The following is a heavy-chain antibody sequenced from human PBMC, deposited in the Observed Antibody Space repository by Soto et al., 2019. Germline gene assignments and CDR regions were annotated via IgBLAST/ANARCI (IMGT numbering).Heavy chain of an antibody. Sequence: SETLSLTCTVSGGSISSYYWSWIRQPPGKGLEWIGYIYYSGSTNYNPSLKSRVTISVDTSKNQFSLKLSSVTAADTAVYYCARDRGYSGYDFGIGYWGQGTLVTVSS. D-gene: IGHD5-12*01. CDR2: IYYSGST. V-gene: IGHV4-59*01. CDR1: GGSISSYY. CDR3: ARDRGYSGYDFGIGY. J-gene: IGHJ4*02.